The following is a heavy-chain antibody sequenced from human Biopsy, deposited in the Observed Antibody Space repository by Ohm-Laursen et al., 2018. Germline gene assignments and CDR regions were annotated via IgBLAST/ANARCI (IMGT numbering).Heavy chain of an antibody. V-gene: IGHV3-72*01. J-gene: IGHJ4*02. CDR1: GFSFGDHY. D-gene: IGHD6-13*01. CDR2: ARNKANSYTI. CDR3: ARGPSGTAAGRFAS. Sequence: SLRLSCAASGFSFGDHYLDWVRQAPGKGLEWVGRARNKANSYTIEYAASVMGRFTISRDDSQSSLYLQMNSLRDEDTAVYYCARGPSGTAAGRFASWGQGTLVTVSS.